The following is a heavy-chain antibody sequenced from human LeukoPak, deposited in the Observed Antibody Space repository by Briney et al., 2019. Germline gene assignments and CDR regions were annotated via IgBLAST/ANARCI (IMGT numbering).Heavy chain of an antibody. J-gene: IGHJ3*02. CDR1: GFTFSSYG. Sequence: GGSLRLSCATSGFTFSSYGMHWVRQAPGKGLEWVAVIWSDGTNKYYVDSVKGRFTISRDNSKNTLYLQMNSLRAEDTAVYYCARDHGSSGWYLDALDIWGQGTMVTASS. D-gene: IGHD6-19*01. V-gene: IGHV3-33*01. CDR3: ARDHGSSGWYLDALDI. CDR2: IWSDGTNK.